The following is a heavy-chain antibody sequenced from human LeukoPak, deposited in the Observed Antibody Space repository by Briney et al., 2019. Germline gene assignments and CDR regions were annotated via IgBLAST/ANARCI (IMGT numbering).Heavy chain of an antibody. J-gene: IGHJ6*02. CDR3: ATQGACRGDCYPLGYYYGMDV. Sequence: GGSLRLSCAASGFTFSSYAMSWVRQAPGKGLEWVSAISGSGGSTYYADSVKGRFTISRDNSKNTLYLQMNSLRAEDTAVYYCATQGACRGDCYPLGYYYGMDVWGQGTTVTVSS. D-gene: IGHD2-21*02. CDR1: GFTFSSYA. V-gene: IGHV3-23*01. CDR2: ISGSGGST.